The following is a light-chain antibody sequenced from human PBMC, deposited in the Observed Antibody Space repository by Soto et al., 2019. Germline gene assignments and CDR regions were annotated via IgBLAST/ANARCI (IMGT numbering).Light chain of an antibody. V-gene: IGKV1-5*01. Sequence: DIQVTQSPPTLSASVGDRVTISCRASQTISTWMAWYQQKTGRATKLLVYDASTLQSGVASRFSGSGSGTEFTLIISGLQPDDSATYYCQQYTNTNNPWMFGQGTKVDI. CDR2: DAS. CDR3: QQYTNTNNPWM. CDR1: QTISTW. J-gene: IGKJ1*01.